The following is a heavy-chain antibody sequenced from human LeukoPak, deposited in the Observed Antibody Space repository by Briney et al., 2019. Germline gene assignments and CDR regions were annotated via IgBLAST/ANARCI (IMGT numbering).Heavy chain of an antibody. V-gene: IGHV3-30*04. Sequence: GGSLRLSCAASGFTFSSYVMHWVRQAPGKGLEWVAIISYDGSNEYYADSVKGRFTISRDNSKNTLYLQMNSLRAEDTAVYYCARDLRGSYSHYFDYWGQGTLVTVSS. D-gene: IGHD1-26*01. CDR3: ARDLRGSYSHYFDY. CDR2: ISYDGSNE. CDR1: GFTFSSYV. J-gene: IGHJ4*02.